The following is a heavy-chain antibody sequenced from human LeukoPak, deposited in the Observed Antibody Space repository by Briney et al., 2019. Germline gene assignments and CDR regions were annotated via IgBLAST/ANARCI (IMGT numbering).Heavy chain of an antibody. Sequence: SQTLSLTCTVSGGSISSGDYYWSWIRQPPGKGLEWIGYIYHSGSTYYNPSLKSRVTISVDRSKNQFSLKLSSVTAADTAVYYCARDDSSLDAFDIWGQGTMVTVSS. CDR2: IYHSGST. D-gene: IGHD3-22*01. CDR1: GGSISSGDYY. J-gene: IGHJ3*02. CDR3: ARDDSSLDAFDI. V-gene: IGHV4-30-2*01.